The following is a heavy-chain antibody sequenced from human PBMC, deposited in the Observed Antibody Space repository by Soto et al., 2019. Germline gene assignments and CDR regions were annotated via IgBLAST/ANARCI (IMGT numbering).Heavy chain of an antibody. J-gene: IGHJ4*02. CDR3: ARGRYGDY. Sequence: QIHLVQSGAEVKKPGASVKVSCKGSGYGFTTYGITWVRQAPGQGLEWMAWISAHNGNTNYAQKLQGRVTVPKDTSTSTAYMELRSLRSDDPAVYYCARGRYGDYWGKGALVTVSS. V-gene: IGHV1-18*01. D-gene: IGHD1-1*01. CDR2: ISAHNGNT. CDR1: GYGFTTYG.